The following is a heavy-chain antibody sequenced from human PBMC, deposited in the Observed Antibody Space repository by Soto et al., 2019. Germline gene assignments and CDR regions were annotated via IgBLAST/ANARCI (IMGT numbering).Heavy chain of an antibody. J-gene: IGHJ5*02. CDR3: ASDLGAGAAPSYIYP. CDR1: GFTFSRYA. V-gene: IGHV3-23*01. CDR2: ISGSGCRT. D-gene: IGHD1-26*01. Sequence: PGGSLRLACLGSGFTFSRYAMSWVRQAPGKGLEWVSAISGSGCRTYYADSVKGRVTISRDNPKNTLYLQMKSLRAADTAVYSCASDLGAGAAPSYIYPRGLRAAVPVSS.